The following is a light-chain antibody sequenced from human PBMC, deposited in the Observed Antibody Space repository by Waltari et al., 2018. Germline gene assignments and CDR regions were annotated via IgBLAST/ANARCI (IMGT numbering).Light chain of an antibody. V-gene: IGKV3-15*01. CDR3: QQYNNWPWT. CDR2: GAS. Sequence: EVLMTQSPATLSVSPGERATLSCRASQSVDKNLAWYQQKNGQAPRLLIYGASTRATGFPGSLSGSASGTEFTLTISNLQSADFAVYFCQQYNNWPWTFGQGTRVEI. J-gene: IGKJ1*01. CDR1: QSVDKN.